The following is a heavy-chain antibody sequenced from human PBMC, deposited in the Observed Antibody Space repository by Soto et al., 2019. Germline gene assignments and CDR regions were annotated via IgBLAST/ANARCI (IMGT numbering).Heavy chain of an antibody. V-gene: IGHV4-30-4*01. CDR3: ATATFQVPFDP. J-gene: IGHJ5*02. CDR1: GGSISSGDYY. Sequence: QVQLQESGPGLVKPSQTLSLTCTVSGGSISSGDYYWSWIRQPPGKGLEWVGYVYYSGSTYYNPSLKMRVTISVNTSKNQFSLKLSSVTAANTAEYYCATATFQVPFDPWGQGTLVTVSS. CDR2: VYYSGST.